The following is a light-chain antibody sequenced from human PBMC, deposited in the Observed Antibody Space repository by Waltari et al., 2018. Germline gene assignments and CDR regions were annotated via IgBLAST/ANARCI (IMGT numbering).Light chain of an antibody. J-gene: IGLJ1*01. Sequence: QSALTQPASVSGSPGQSITLSCPGTSSDVGSYNLVSWYQQHPGKAPKLMIYEVSKRPSGVSNRFSGSKSGNTASLTISGLQAEDEADYYCCSYAGSFPYVFGTGTKVTVL. V-gene: IGLV2-23*02. CDR3: CSYAGSFPYV. CDR2: EVS. CDR1: SSDVGSYNL.